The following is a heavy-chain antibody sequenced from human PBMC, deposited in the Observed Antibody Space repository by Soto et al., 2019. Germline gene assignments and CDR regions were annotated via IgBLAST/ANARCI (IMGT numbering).Heavy chain of an antibody. Sequence: QVQLVESGGGVVQPGRSLRLSCAASGFTFSSYAMHWVRQAPGKGLEWVAVISYDGSNKYYADSVKGRFTISRDNSKNTLYLQMNSLRAEDTAVYYCARAIRGGAVAAVFDYWGQGTLVTVSS. D-gene: IGHD6-19*01. V-gene: IGHV3-30-3*01. J-gene: IGHJ4*02. CDR2: ISYDGSNK. CDR1: GFTFSSYA. CDR3: ARAIRGGAVAAVFDY.